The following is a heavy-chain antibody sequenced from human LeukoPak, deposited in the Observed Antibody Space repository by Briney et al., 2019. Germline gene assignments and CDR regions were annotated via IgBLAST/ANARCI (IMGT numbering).Heavy chain of an antibody. V-gene: IGHV4-4*07. D-gene: IGHD5-18*01. CDR1: GGSISSYY. J-gene: IGHJ3*02. CDR3: ERDHDTADAFDI. CDR2: IYTSGST. Sequence: PSETLSLTCTVSGGSISSYYWSWLRQPAGKGLEGIGRIYTSGSTNYNPSLKSRVTMSVDTAKNQFSLKLSSVTAADTAVYYCERDHDTADAFDIWGQGTMVTVSS.